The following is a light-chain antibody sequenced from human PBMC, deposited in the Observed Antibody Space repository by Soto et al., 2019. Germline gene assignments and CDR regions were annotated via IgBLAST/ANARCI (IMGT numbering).Light chain of an antibody. CDR2: DAS. V-gene: IGKV1-5*01. CDR1: QSINNW. Sequence: DIQMTQSPSTLSASVGDTVTITCRASQSINNWLAWYQQKPGKAPKVLIHDASSLDSGVPSRFSGSGSGTEFTLTISSLQPDDFATYYCLQDYNYPRTFGQGTKVDIK. CDR3: LQDYNYPRT. J-gene: IGKJ1*01.